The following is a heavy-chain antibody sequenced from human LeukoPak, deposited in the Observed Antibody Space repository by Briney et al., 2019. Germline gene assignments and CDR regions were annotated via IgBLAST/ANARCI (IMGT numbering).Heavy chain of an antibody. J-gene: IGHJ6*02. CDR2: VYYSGSA. CDR3: ARLGYCSSTSCYTGYYGMDV. Sequence: SETLSLTCTVTGDSVTTYYWSWIRQPPGKGLEWLGYVYYSGSATYNPSLKSRVTISVDTSKNQFSLKLSSVTAADTAVYYCARLGYCSSTSCYTGYYGMDVWGQGTTVTVSS. D-gene: IGHD2-2*02. V-gene: IGHV4-59*02. CDR1: GDSVTTYY.